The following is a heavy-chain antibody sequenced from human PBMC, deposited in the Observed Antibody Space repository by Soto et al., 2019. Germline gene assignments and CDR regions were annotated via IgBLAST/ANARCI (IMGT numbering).Heavy chain of an antibody. D-gene: IGHD3-10*01. CDR2: ISAYNGNT. J-gene: IGHJ4*02. CDR3: TTSRGTYYYGSGSYSKPHYFDY. CDR1: GYTFTSYG. V-gene: IGHV1-18*01. Sequence: QVQLVQSGAEVKKPGASVKVSCKASGYTFTSYGISWVRQAPGQGLEWMGWISAYNGNTNYAQKLQGRVTMTTDTSTSTAYMELRSLRSDDTAVYYCTTSRGTYYYGSGSYSKPHYFDYWGQGTLVTVSS.